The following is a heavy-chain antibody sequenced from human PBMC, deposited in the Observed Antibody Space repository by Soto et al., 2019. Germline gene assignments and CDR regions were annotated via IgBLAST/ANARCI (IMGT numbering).Heavy chain of an antibody. CDR2: IYYSGST. CDR3: ARDLGYSYGLDY. D-gene: IGHD5-18*01. Sequence: PSVTLFLTRRVSGGSASSFGGSWIRQPPGKGLEWIGYIYYSGSTNYNPSLKSRVTISVDTSKNQFSLKLSSVTAADTAVYYCARDLGYSYGLDYWVQGTLVTFS. CDR1: GGSASSFG. V-gene: IGHV4-59*02. J-gene: IGHJ4*02.